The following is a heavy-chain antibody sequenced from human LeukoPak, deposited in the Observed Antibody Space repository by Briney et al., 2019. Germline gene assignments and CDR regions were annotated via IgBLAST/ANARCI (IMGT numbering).Heavy chain of an antibody. J-gene: IGHJ5*02. CDR1: GYTFTSYY. Sequence: GASVKVSCKASGYTFTSYYMHWVRQAPGQGLEWMGIINPSGGSTSYAQKFQGRVTMTRDTSTSTVYMELSSLRSEDTAVYYCARGGSSGYYSRGWFDPWGQGTLVTVSS. CDR2: INPSGGST. D-gene: IGHD3-22*01. V-gene: IGHV1-46*01. CDR3: ARGGSSGYYSRGWFDP.